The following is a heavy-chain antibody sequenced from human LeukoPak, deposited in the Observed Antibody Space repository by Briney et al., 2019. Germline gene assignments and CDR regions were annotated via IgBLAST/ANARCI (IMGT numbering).Heavy chain of an antibody. CDR3: ARRSIVATIDY. CDR1: GGSISSSSYY. Sequence: PSETLSLTCTVSGGSISSSSYYWAWIRQPPGQGLEWIGSIFYSGTTFYNPSLNSRITISAATSKYLFSLRLMTVTAADTAVYSCARRSIVATIDYWGQGTLVTVSS. D-gene: IGHD5-12*01. J-gene: IGHJ4*02. V-gene: IGHV4-39*01. CDR2: IFYSGTT.